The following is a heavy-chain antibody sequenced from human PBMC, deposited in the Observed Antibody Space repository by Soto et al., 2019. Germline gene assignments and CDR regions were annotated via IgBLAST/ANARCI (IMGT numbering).Heavy chain of an antibody. V-gene: IGHV1-46*03. CDR3: ARAWGIAAEFDP. D-gene: IGHD6-13*01. CDR2: INPSGGSP. CDR1: GYTFTSYY. J-gene: IGHJ5*02. Sequence: QVQLVQSGAEVKKPGASVKVSCKASGYTFTSYYMHWVRRAPGQGLEWMGIINPSGGSPSYAQKFQGRVTMTRDTSTSTVYMELSSLRSEDTAVYYCARAWGIAAEFDPWGQGTLVTVSS.